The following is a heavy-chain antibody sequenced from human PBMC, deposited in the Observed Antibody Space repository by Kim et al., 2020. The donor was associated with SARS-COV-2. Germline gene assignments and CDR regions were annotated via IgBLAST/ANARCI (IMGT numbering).Heavy chain of an antibody. D-gene: IGHD3-10*01. J-gene: IGHJ6*01. CDR3: ARGRHYYGSGSHDYYYYG. CDR2: IKQDGSDK. Sequence: GGSLRLSCAASGFIFSSYWMTWVRQAPGKGLEWVANIKQDGSDKYYVDSVKGRFTISRDNAKNSLYLLMNSLRAEDTAVYSCARGRHYYGSGSHDYYYYG. V-gene: IGHV3-7*01. CDR1: GFIFSSYW.